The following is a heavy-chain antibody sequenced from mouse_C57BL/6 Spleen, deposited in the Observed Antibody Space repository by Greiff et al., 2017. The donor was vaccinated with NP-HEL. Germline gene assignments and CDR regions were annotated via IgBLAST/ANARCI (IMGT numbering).Heavy chain of an antibody. V-gene: IGHV14-4*01. D-gene: IGHD1-1*01. Sequence: EVKLMESGAELVRPGASVKLSCTASGFNIKDDYMHWVKQRPEQGLEWIGWIDPENGDTEYASKFQGKATITADTSSNTAYLQLSSLTSEDTAVYYCTTRITTVVATRYFDYWGQGTTLTVSS. CDR2: IDPENGDT. J-gene: IGHJ2*01. CDR1: GFNIKDDY. CDR3: TTRITTVVATRYFDY.